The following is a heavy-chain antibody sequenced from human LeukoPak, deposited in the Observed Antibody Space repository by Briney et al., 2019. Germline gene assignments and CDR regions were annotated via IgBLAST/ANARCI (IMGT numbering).Heavy chain of an antibody. CDR1: GFTFSSYS. Sequence: PGGSLRLSCAASGFTFSSYSMNWVRQAPGKGLEWVSSISSSSSYIYYADSVKGRFTISRDNAKNSLYLQMNSLRAEDTAVYYCARWYDYGDYVSSYYYYCMDVWGKGTTVTVSS. CDR2: ISSSSSYI. CDR3: ARWYDYGDYVSSYYYYCMDV. J-gene: IGHJ6*03. V-gene: IGHV3-21*01. D-gene: IGHD4-17*01.